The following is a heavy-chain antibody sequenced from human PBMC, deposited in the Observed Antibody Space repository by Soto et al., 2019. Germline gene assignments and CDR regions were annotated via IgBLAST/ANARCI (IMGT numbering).Heavy chain of an antibody. CDR1: GGSVSTYY. CDR2: IYNSGST. D-gene: IGHD5-18*01. J-gene: IGHJ4*02. CDR3: ATYDVDTAMDH. V-gene: IGHV4-59*08. Sequence: SETLSLTCSVSGGSVSTYYWSWVRQPPGKGLEWIGYIYNSGSTYYNPSLKSRVTISVDTSKNQFSLKLTSVTAADTAVYYCATYDVDTAMDHWGQGTLVTVSS.